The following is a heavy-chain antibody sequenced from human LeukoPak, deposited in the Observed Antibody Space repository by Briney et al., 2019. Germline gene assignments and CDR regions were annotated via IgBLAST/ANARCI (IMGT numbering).Heavy chain of an antibody. V-gene: IGHV3-53*05. CDR3: AKTSLSDPSGHYYYMDV. J-gene: IGHJ6*03. Sequence: GGSLRLSCAASGFTVSSNYMSWVRQAPGKGLEWVSVIYSGDSTYYADSVKARFTISRDNSQNTVSLQLNNLRIEDTALYYCAKTSLSDPSGHYYYMDVWGKGTTVTVSS. CDR2: IYSGDST. CDR1: GFTVSSNY. D-gene: IGHD3-3*01.